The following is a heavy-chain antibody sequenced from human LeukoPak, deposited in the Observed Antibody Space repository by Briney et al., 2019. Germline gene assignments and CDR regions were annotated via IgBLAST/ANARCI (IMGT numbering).Heavy chain of an antibody. CDR1: GYTFTSYG. D-gene: IGHD2-15*01. V-gene: IGHV1-18*01. CDR2: ISAYNGNT. J-gene: IGHJ6*03. Sequence: ASVKVSCKASGYTFTSYGISWVRQAPGQGLEWMGWISAYNGNTNYAQKPQGRVTMTTDTSTSTAYMELRSLRSDDTAVYYCARSVEGYCSGGSCYSYYYYMDVWGKGTTVTVSS. CDR3: ARSVEGYCSGGSCYSYYYYMDV.